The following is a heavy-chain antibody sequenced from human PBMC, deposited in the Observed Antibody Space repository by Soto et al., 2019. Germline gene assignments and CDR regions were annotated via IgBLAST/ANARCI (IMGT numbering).Heavy chain of an antibody. J-gene: IGHJ4*02. Sequence: QVQLVESGGGVVQPGGSLRLSCAASGFTFSSYAMHWVRQAPGKGLEWVAVISYDGSNKYYAASVKGRFTISRDNSKNTLYLQMNSLRAEDTAVYYCARDYGAYFDYWGQGTLVTVST. CDR2: ISYDGSNK. CDR1: GFTFSSYA. V-gene: IGHV3-30-3*01. D-gene: IGHD4-17*01. CDR3: ARDYGAYFDY.